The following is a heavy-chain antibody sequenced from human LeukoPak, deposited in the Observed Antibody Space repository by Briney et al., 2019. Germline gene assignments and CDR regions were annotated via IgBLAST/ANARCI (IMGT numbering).Heavy chain of an antibody. CDR1: GGSISSGRYY. CDR3: ARDSSAAGTGY. V-gene: IGHV4-39*07. J-gene: IGHJ4*02. CDR2: VYYTGNT. Sequence: SETLSLTCTVSGGSISSGRYYWGWIRQPPGKGLEWIGSVYYTGNTYYNPSLQSRVTISVDTSKNQFSLKLNSVTAADTAVYYCARDSSAAGTGYWGQGTLVTVSS. D-gene: IGHD6-13*01.